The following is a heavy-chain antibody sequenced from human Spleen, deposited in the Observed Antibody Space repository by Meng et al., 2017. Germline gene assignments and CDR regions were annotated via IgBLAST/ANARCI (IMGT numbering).Heavy chain of an antibody. V-gene: IGHV7-4-1*02. CDR2: INTNTGNP. D-gene: IGHD2-2*01. CDR1: GYTLTHYA. J-gene: IGHJ4*02. CDR3: TRDGYSDCSSTSCFDY. Sequence: ASVKVSCKASGYTLTHYAINWLRQAPGQGLEWMGWINTNTGNPTYAQGFTGRLVFSLDTSISTAYLQLSGLKADDTAVYYCTRDGYSDCSSTSCFDYWGQG.